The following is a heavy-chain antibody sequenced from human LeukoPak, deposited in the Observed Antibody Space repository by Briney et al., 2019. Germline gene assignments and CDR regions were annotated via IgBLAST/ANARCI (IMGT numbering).Heavy chain of an antibody. CDR3: ARVLQNYYHLDV. CDR2: IYDSGSA. CDR1: GVSINSHY. D-gene: IGHD3-3*01. J-gene: IGHJ6*03. Sequence: SETLSLTCTVSGVSINSHYWSWIRQPPGKGLEWIGFIYDSGSANYKSSLESRVTMTVDTSKNQFSLKLNSVTAADTAVYYCARVLQNYYHLDVWGKGTTVTVSS. V-gene: IGHV4-59*11.